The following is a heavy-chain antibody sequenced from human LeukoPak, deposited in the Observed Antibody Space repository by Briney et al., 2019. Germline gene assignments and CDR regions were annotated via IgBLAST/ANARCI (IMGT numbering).Heavy chain of an antibody. CDR3: ARGGGSFYNY. Sequence: PGGSLRLSCAASGFSFSSYEMNWVRQAPGKGLEWVANIKQDGSERYYVDSVKGRFTISRDNAKNSLYLQMNSLRVEDTAVYYCARGGGSFYNYWGQGTLVTVSS. V-gene: IGHV3-7*04. CDR2: IKQDGSER. J-gene: IGHJ4*02. CDR1: GFSFSSYE. D-gene: IGHD2-15*01.